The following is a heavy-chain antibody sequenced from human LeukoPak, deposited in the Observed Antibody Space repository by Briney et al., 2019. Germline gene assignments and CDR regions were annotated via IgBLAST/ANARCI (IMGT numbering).Heavy chain of an antibody. CDR1: GFTFSNHG. CDR2: ISPSGDIT. CDR3: AKDDAWLRFGE. Sequence: GGSLRLSCAASGFTFSNHGMNWVRQAPGKGLEWVSSISPSGDITYYADSVKGRFTISRDNSKNTLYLEVISLTAEDTAVYYCAKDDAWLRFGEWSQGTLVTVSS. J-gene: IGHJ4*02. D-gene: IGHD3-10*01. V-gene: IGHV3-23*01.